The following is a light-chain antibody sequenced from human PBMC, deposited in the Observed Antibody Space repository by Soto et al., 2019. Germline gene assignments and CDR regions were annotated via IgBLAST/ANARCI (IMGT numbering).Light chain of an antibody. CDR1: QSVSTF. J-gene: IGKJ5*01. CDR2: NAS. CDR3: QQRGDWPPIP. Sequence: EIVLSQSPATLSFSPGDTATLSCRASQSVSTFLAWFQQKPGQPPRLLIYNASNRTTGIPARFSGSGSGTDFTLTISSLEPEDFAVYYCQQRGDWPPIPFGQGTRPAIK. V-gene: IGKV3-11*01.